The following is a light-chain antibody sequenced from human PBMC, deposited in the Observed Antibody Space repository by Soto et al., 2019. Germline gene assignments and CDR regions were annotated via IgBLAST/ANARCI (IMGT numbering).Light chain of an antibody. CDR1: TSDVGGYNY. CDR2: EVS. Sequence: QSALTQPASVSRSPGQSITISCTGTTSDVGGYNYVSWYQQHPGKAPKLMIYEVSNRPSGVSNRFSGSKSGNTASLTISGLQAEDEAAYYCFSYTTSSAPYVFGTGTKLTVL. V-gene: IGLV2-14*01. J-gene: IGLJ1*01. CDR3: FSYTTSSAPYV.